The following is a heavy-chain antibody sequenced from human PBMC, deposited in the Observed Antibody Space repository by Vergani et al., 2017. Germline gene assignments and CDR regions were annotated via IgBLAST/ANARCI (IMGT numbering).Heavy chain of an antibody. V-gene: IGHV3-23*01. D-gene: IGHD5-24*01. J-gene: IGHJ4*02. Sequence: EVQLLESGGRLVQPGGSLRLSCVASGFAFSRYAMSWVRQAPGKGLEWVSGLTASGSGISYADSVRGRFTISRDNSNNTLFLQMDSLRAEDTAVYYCAKSGWLQHFGAHYFDSWGQGILVTVSS. CDR3: AKSGWLQHFGAHYFDS. CDR2: LTASGSGI. CDR1: GFAFSRYA.